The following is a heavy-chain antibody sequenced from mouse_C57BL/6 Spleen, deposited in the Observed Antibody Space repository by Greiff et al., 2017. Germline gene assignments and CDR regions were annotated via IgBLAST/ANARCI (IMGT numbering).Heavy chain of an antibody. V-gene: IGHV1-85*01. Sequence: VQLQQSGPELVKPGASVKLSCKASGYTFTSYDINWVKQRPGQGLEWIGWIYPRDGSTKYNEKFKGKATLTVDTSSSTAYMELHSLTSEDSAVYFCARRAAQATGYYAMDYWGQGTSVTVSS. D-gene: IGHD3-2*02. CDR3: ARRAAQATGYYAMDY. CDR2: IYPRDGST. J-gene: IGHJ4*01. CDR1: GYTFTSYD.